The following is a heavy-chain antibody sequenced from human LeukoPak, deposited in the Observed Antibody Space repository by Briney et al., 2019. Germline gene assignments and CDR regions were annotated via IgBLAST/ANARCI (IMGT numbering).Heavy chain of an antibody. CDR2: IDNSGYNT. V-gene: IGHV3-23*01. Sequence: GGSLKLSCAASGFTFSNYAMTWVRQAPGKGLEWVSSIDNSGYNTFYADSVKGRFTISRDSSKNTLYLRVDGLNDEDTAVYYCATLSGSATTDWGQGTLVTVSS. J-gene: IGHJ4*02. CDR1: GFTFSNYA. CDR3: ATLSGSATTD. D-gene: IGHD1-7*01.